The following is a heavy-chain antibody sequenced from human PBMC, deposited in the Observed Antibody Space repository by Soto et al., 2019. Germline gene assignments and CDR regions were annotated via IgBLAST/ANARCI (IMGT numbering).Heavy chain of an antibody. CDR1: GGSISSGGYS. V-gene: IGHV4-30-2*01. Sequence: PSETLSLTCAVSGGSISSGGYSWSWIRQPPGKGLEWIGYIYHSGSTYYNPSLKSRVTVSLDTSKNQFSLKLTSVTAADTAVYYCARGKAADYWGQGTLVTVSS. CDR3: ARGKAADY. CDR2: IYHSGST. D-gene: IGHD6-25*01. J-gene: IGHJ4*02.